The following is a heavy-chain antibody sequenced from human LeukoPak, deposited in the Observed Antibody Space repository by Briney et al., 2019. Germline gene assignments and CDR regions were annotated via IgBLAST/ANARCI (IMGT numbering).Heavy chain of an antibody. Sequence: SETLSLTCTVSGGSISFYYWSWIRQPPGKGLEWIGYIYYSGSTNYNPSLKSRVTISVDTSKNQFSLKLSSVAAADTAVYYCARDFRTVGSGWYSDYWGQGTLVTVSS. D-gene: IGHD6-19*01. J-gene: IGHJ4*02. CDR1: GGSISFYY. CDR3: ARDFRTVGSGWYSDY. V-gene: IGHV4-59*12. CDR2: IYYSGST.